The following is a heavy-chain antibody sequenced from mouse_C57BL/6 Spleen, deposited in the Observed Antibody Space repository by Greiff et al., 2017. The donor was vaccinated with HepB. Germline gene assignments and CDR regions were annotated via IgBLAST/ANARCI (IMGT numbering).Heavy chain of an antibody. D-gene: IGHD3-3*01. V-gene: IGHV5-4*01. CDR2: ISDGGSYT. CDR1: GFTFSSYA. J-gene: IGHJ4*01. CDR3: ARGGLNYAMDY. Sequence: EVQLVESGGGLVKPGGSLKLSCAASGFTFSSYAMSWVRQTPEKRLEWVATISDGGSYTYYPDNVKGRFTISRDNAKNNLYLQMSHLKSEDTAMYYCARGGLNYAMDYWGQGTSVTVSS.